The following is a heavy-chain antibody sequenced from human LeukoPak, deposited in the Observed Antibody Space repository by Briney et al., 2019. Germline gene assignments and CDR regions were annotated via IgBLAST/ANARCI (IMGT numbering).Heavy chain of an antibody. Sequence: PSETLSLTCTVSGYSISSGYYWGWIRQPPGKGLEWIGSIYHSGSTYYNPSLKSRVTISVDTSKNQFSLKLSSVTAADAAAYYCARDGSGSYFRAGPKTRKYSWFDPWGQGTLVTVSS. CDR1: GYSISSGYY. CDR3: ARDGSGSYFRAGPKTRKYSWFDP. J-gene: IGHJ5*02. CDR2: IYHSGST. V-gene: IGHV4-38-2*02. D-gene: IGHD3-10*01.